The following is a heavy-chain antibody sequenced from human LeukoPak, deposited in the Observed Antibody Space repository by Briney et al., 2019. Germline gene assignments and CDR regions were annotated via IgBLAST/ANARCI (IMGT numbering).Heavy chain of an antibody. V-gene: IGHV4-39*01. CDR2: IYYSGST. CDR3: ARHQYYFDTSGHYPDD. Sequence: PSETLSLTCTVSGGSISSSSYYWGWIRQPPGKGLEWIASIYYSGSTYFNPSLKSRVTISVDTSKNQFSLKLRSVTAADTAVYYCARHQYYFDTSGHYPDDWGQGALVTVSS. CDR1: GGSISSSSYY. D-gene: IGHD3-22*01. J-gene: IGHJ4*02.